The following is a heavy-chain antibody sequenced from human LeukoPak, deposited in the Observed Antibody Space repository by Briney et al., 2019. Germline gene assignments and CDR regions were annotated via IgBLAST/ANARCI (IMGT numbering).Heavy chain of an antibody. CDR1: GSPSISTG. CDR3: AKGGYDYVWGKFDY. J-gene: IGHJ4*02. Sequence: GGPCSPPFPPPGSPSISTGMPWAGKPQGKGREWVAFLRYDGSNKYYADSVKGRFTISRDNSKNTLYLQMNSLRAEDTAVYYCAKGGYDYVWGKFDYWGQGTLVTVSS. V-gene: IGHV3-30*02. D-gene: IGHD3-16*01. CDR2: LRYDGSNK.